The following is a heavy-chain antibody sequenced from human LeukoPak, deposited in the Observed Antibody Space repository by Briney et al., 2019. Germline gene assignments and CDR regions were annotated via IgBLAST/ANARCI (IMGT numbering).Heavy chain of an antibody. J-gene: IGHJ5*02. CDR1: GGSISSYY. CDR2: IYYSGST. Sequence: SETLSLTCTVSGGSISSYYWSWIRQPPGKGLEWIGYIYYSGSTNYNPSLKSRVTISLDTSKNQFSLKLNSVTAADTAVYYCARARGSYYGAWGQGTLVTVSS. D-gene: IGHD1-26*01. CDR3: ARARGSYYGA. V-gene: IGHV4-59*01.